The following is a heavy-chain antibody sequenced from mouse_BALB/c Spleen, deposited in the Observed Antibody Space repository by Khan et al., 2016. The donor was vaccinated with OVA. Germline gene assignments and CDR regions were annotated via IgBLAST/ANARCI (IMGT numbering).Heavy chain of an antibody. J-gene: IGHJ3*01. V-gene: IGHV1S81*02. CDR1: GYTFTSYY. D-gene: IGHD2-1*01. CDR3: TRSGYGTFAY. Sequence: VQLQESGAELVKPGASVKLSCKASGYTFTSYYMYWVKQRPGQGLEWIGEINPSDGDTNFNEKFKSKATLIVDKSSSTVYMQLSSLTSEDSAVYYCTRSGYGTFAYWGQGTLVTVSA. CDR2: INPSDGDT.